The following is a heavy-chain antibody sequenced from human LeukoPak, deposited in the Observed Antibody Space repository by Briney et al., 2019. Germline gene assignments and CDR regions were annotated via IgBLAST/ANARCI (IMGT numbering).Heavy chain of an antibody. CDR2: IYYSGST. J-gene: IGHJ4*02. D-gene: IGHD6-6*01. Sequence: SETLSLTCAVYGGSFSGYYWSWIRQPPGKGLEWIGYIYYSGSTNYSPSLKSRVTISVDTSNNQFSLNLSSVTAADTAVYYCARGNDYSSSRIDYWGQGTLVTVSS. CDR1: GGSFSGYY. V-gene: IGHV4-59*01. CDR3: ARGNDYSSSRIDY.